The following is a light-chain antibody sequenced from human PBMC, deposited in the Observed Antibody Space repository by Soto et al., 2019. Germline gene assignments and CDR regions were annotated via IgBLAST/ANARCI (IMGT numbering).Light chain of an antibody. CDR3: QQYGSSPQT. Sequence: EIVLTQSPGTLSLSPGEGATLSCRASENVYINSLAWYQQKPGQPPRLLIYGAATRASAVPDRFSGSGSGADFTLTITGLEPEDFAVYYCQQYGSSPQTFGQGTKLEIK. J-gene: IGKJ2*01. V-gene: IGKV3-20*01. CDR2: GAA. CDR1: ENVYINS.